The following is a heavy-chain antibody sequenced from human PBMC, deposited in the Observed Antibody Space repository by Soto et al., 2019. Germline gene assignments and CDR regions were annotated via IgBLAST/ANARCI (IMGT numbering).Heavy chain of an antibody. D-gene: IGHD1-26*01. Sequence: PSETLSLTCAVYGGSFSGYYWSWIRQPPGKGLEWVGYIYYGGSTSYNPSLKSRVTISLDTSKNQFSLRLSSVTAADTAVYFCARAKWRDWFDPWGQGTTVTVSS. CDR3: ARAKWRDWFDP. V-gene: IGHV4-59*01. CDR2: IYYGGST. CDR1: GGSFSGYY. J-gene: IGHJ5*01.